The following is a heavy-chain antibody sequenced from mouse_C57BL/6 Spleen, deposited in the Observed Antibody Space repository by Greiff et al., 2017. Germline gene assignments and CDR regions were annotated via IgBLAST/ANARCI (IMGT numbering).Heavy chain of an antibody. D-gene: IGHD4-1*02. CDR3: AKSNWDGDYAMDD. CDR1: GYAFSSYW. J-gene: IGHJ4*01. Sequence: QVQLQQSGAELVKPGASVKISCKASGYAFSSYWMNWVKQRPGKGLEWIGQIYPGDGDTNYNGKFKGKATLTAAKSSSTAYMQLSSLTSEDSAVYFCAKSNWDGDYAMDDWGQGTSVTVSS. CDR2: IYPGDGDT. V-gene: IGHV1-80*01.